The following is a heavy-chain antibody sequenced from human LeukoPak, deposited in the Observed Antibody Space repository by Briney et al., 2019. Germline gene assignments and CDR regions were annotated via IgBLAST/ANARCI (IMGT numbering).Heavy chain of an antibody. CDR1: GGSFSGYY. D-gene: IGHD3-22*01. V-gene: IGHV4-34*01. J-gene: IGHJ4*02. CDR2: IYHSGST. Sequence: PSETLSLTCAVYGGSFSGYYWSWIRQPPGKGLEWIGSIYHSGSTYYNPSLKSRVTISVDTSKNQFSLKLSSVTAADTAVYYCARDAYDSSGYYYTYWGQGTLVTVSS. CDR3: ARDAYDSSGYYYTY.